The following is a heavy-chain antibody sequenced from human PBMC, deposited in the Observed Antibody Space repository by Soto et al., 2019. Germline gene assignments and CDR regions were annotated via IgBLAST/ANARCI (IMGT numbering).Heavy chain of an antibody. J-gene: IGHJ6*02. CDR2: ISFDGSNK. Sequence: PGGSLRLSCAASEFTFSSYGMHWVRQAPGKGLEWVAFISFDGSNKYYADSVKGRFTISRDNSKNTLFLQMNSLRAEDTAVFYCAKVGYCTGDSCSRSALDVWGQGTTVTVSS. D-gene: IGHD2-15*01. CDR1: EFTFSSYG. CDR3: AKVGYCTGDSCSRSALDV. V-gene: IGHV3-30*18.